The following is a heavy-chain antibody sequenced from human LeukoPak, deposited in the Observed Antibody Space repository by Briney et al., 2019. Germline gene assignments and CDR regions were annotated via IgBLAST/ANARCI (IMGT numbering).Heavy chain of an antibody. D-gene: IGHD3-10*01. J-gene: IGHJ4*02. V-gene: IGHV4-59*08. CDR1: GDSITNNH. CDR2: ISYTGNT. CDR3: ARHIFLDGSPFDS. Sequence: SSETLSLTCTVSGDSITNNHWSWIRQPPGKGLEWLGHISYTGNTNYNPSLKSRLTISVDTSKNHFSLTLTSVTAADTALYYCARHIFLDGSPFDSWGQGSPVTVSS.